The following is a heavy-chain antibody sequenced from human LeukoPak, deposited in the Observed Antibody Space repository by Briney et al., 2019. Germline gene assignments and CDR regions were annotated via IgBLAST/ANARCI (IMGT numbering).Heavy chain of an antibody. CDR3: ARVEATTGRNYHYYYMDV. D-gene: IGHD1-1*01. CDR2: INSGSTYM. Sequence: GGSLRLSCGASGFYFSSYSVNWVRQSPGKGLEWVSSINSGSTYMYYADSVKGRFTISRDNAKNSPHLQMDSLRAEDTAVYFCARVEATTGRNYHYYYMDVWGKGTTVTVSS. V-gene: IGHV3-21*01. CDR1: GFYFSSYS. J-gene: IGHJ6*03.